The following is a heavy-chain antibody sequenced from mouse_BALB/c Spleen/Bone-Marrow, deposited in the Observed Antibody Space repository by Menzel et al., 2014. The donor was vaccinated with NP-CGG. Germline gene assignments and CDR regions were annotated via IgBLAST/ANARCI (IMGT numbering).Heavy chain of an antibody. CDR1: GYTFTDYA. J-gene: IGHJ4*01. D-gene: IGHD2-14*01. CDR2: ISGYYGDA. CDR3: ARSGKVRNAMDY. Sequence: QVQLQQPRAELVRPGVSVKISCKGSGYTFTDYAIHWVKQSHAKSLEWIGLISGYYGDAIYNQKFKGKAAMTVDKSSSTAYMDRARLTSEDSAIYFCARSGKVRNAMDYRGQGTPGTVSS. V-gene: IGHV1S137*01.